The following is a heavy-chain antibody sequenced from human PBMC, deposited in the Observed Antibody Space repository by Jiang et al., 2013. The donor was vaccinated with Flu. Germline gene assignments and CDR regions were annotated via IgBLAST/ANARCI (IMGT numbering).Heavy chain of an antibody. CDR3: VGNMVRGVSNDAFDI. Sequence: SQTLSLTCAISGDSVSSNSAAWNWIRQSPSRGLEWLGRTYYRSKWYNDYAVSVKSRITINPDTSKNQFSLQLNSVTPEDTAVYYCVGNMVRGVSNDAFDIWGQGDNGHRLF. CDR2: TYYRSKWYN. J-gene: IGHJ3*02. V-gene: IGHV6-1*01. CDR1: GDSVSSNSAA. D-gene: IGHD3-10*01.